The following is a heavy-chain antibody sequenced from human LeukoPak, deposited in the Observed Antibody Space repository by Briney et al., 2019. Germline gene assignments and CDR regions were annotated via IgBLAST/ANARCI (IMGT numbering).Heavy chain of an antibody. CDR1: GASVTRYY. V-gene: IGHV4-4*07. Sequence: PSETLSLTCTVSGASVTRYYWSWIRQPVGKGLEWFGRIYTNGTVNYNPSLKSRVTMSRETSKNQFSLKLTSVTAADTAVYYCARLLGSSGYAGDWYSDLWGRGILVTVSS. CDR3: ARLLGSSGYAGDWYSDL. D-gene: IGHD3-22*01. J-gene: IGHJ2*01. CDR2: IYTNGTV.